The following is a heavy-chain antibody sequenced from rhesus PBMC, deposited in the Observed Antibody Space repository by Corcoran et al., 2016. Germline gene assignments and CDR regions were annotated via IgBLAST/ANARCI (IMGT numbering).Heavy chain of an antibody. CDR1: GGSISSGYG. CDR3: ARGGSPDY. V-gene: IGHV4-127*01. CDR2: IGGSSGST. D-gene: IGHD3-34*01. Sequence: QVQLQESGPGVVKPSETLSLPCAVSGGSISSGYGCGWLRQPPGKGLGWIGYIGGSSGSTNYNPSLKSRVTISKDTSKKQFSLKLSSVTAADTAVYYCARGGSPDYWGQGVLVTVSS. J-gene: IGHJ4*01.